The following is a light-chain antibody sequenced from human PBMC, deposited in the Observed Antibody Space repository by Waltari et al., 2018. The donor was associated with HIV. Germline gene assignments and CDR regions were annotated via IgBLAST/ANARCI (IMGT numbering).Light chain of an antibody. J-gene: IGLJ2*01. V-gene: IGLV2-8*01. CDR3: SSYAGSNTDVV. CDR1: SSDVGGYNY. CDR2: EVS. Sequence: QSALTQPPSASGSPGQSVTISCTGTSSDVGGYNYVSWYQQHPGKAPKLMIYEVSKRPLGVPDRFSGSKSGNTASLTVSGLQAEDEADYYCSSYAGSNTDVVFGGGTKLTVL.